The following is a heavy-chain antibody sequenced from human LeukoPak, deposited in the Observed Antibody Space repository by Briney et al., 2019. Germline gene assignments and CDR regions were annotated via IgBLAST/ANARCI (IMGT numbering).Heavy chain of an antibody. J-gene: IGHJ4*02. D-gene: IGHD5-12*01. V-gene: IGHV1-69*04. CDR1: GGSFSTYA. Sequence: SVKVSCKSSGGSFSTYAVNWVRQAPGQGLEWMGRLIPVLGMSHYAPGFQGRVTLTADRSTNTAYMELDRLTSDDTAVYFCARDRGGGFDLAFFDHWGQGTLVTVSS. CDR2: LIPVLGMS. CDR3: ARDRGGGFDLAFFDH.